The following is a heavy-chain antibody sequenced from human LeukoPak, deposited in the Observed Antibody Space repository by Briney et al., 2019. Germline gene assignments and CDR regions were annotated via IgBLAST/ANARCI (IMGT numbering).Heavy chain of an antibody. CDR1: GGSISSHY. J-gene: IGHJ4*02. CDR3: ARLRVSLAAAGGNFDY. CDR2: IYYSGST. D-gene: IGHD6-13*01. V-gene: IGHV4-59*08. Sequence: SETLSLTCTVSGGSISSHYWSWIRQPPGKGLEWIGYIYYSGSTNYNPSLKSRVTISVDTSKNQFSLKLSSVTAADTAVYYCARLRVSLAAAGGNFDYWGQGTLVTVSS.